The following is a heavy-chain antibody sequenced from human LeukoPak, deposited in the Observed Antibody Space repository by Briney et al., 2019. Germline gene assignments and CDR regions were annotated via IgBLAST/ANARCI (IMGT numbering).Heavy chain of an antibody. D-gene: IGHD5-18*01. Sequence: GGSLRLSCAASGFTFSSYAMSWVRQAPGKGLEWVSSISSSSSYIYYADSVKGRFTISRDNAKNSLYLQMNSLRAEDTAVYYCARGEWIQLWSPPPVDYWGQGTLVTVSS. CDR1: GFTFSSYA. J-gene: IGHJ4*02. CDR3: ARGEWIQLWSPPPVDY. CDR2: ISSSSSYI. V-gene: IGHV3-21*01.